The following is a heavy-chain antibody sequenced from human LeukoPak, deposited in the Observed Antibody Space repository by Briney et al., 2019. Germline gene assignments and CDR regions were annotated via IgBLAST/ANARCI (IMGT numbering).Heavy chain of an antibody. D-gene: IGHD5-12*01. CDR1: GYTFTGYY. V-gene: IGHV1-2*02. CDR3: ARDQGYEAFDI. J-gene: IGHJ3*02. Sequence: ASVKVSCKASGYTFTGYYIHWMRQAPGQGLEWMGWINPNSGGTNYAQKFQGRVTMTRDTSISTAYMELSRLRSDDTAVYYCARDQGYEAFDIWGQGTMVTVSS. CDR2: INPNSGGT.